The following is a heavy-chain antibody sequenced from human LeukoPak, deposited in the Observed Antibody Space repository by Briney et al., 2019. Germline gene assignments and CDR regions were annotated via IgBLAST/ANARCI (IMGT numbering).Heavy chain of an antibody. D-gene: IGHD6-6*01. V-gene: IGHV1-2*02. Sequence: ASLKVSRKTSGYTFTNYHIHWVRQAPGLGLEWMGWVDPNNGATNYARKFQGRVTMTRDTSVSTVYMELSRLTSDDTAVYYCTRALRHTSSSGWFDPWGQGSLVTVSS. CDR3: TRALRHTSSSGWFDP. CDR1: GYTFTNYH. J-gene: IGHJ5*02. CDR2: VDPNNGAT.